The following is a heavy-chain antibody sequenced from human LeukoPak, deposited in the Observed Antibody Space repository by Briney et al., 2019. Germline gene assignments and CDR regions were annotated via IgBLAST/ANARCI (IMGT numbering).Heavy chain of an antibody. CDR1: GYTFTSYG. CDR2: ISAYNGNT. Sequence: ASVKVSCKASGYTFTSYGISWVRQAPGQGLEWMGWISAYNGNTNYAQKLQGRVTMTTDTSTSTAYMELRSLISDDTAVYYCARTDCRPLYGSGSPCASDYWGQGTLVTVSS. V-gene: IGHV1-18*01. CDR3: ARTDCRPLYGSGSPCASDY. J-gene: IGHJ4*02. D-gene: IGHD3-10*01.